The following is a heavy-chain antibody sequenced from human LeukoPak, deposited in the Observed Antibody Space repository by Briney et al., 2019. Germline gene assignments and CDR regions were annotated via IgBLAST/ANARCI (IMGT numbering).Heavy chain of an antibody. D-gene: IGHD2/OR15-2a*01. J-gene: IGHJ3*02. CDR1: GGSISSGSYY. V-gene: IGHV4-31*11. Sequence: SQTLSLTCAVSGGSISSGSYYWSWIRQHPGKGLEWIGYIYYSGSTYYNPSLKSRVTISVDMSKSQFSLRLTSVTAADTAVYYCARKNDFEIWGQGTLVTVSS. CDR2: IYYSGST. CDR3: ARKNDFEI.